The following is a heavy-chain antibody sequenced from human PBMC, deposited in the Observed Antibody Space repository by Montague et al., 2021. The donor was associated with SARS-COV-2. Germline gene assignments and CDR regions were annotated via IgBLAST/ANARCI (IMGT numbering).Heavy chain of an antibody. V-gene: IGHV2-70*11. J-gene: IGHJ4*02. D-gene: IGHD6-19*01. CDR3: AREYSSGVYFDD. CDR2: LDWADDK. CDR1: GFSLSTSGMC. Sequence: PALVKPTQTLTLTCTFSGFSLSTSGMCVSWIRQPPGKALEWLARLDWADDKYYSTSLKTRLTISKDTSKNQVVLTMTNMDPVDTATYYCAREYSSGVYFDDWGQGTLVTVSS.